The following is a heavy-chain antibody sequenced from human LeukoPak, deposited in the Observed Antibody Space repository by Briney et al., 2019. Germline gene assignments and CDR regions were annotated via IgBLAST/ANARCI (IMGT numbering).Heavy chain of an antibody. J-gene: IGHJ4*02. D-gene: IGHD1-26*01. CDR1: GYSLSSGYY. CDR3: ARGSAGRTDY. V-gene: IGHV4-38-2*02. Sequence: SKTLSLTCTVSGYSLSSGYYWGWSRPPPGKGREWIGSIYHSGSTYYNPSLKRRVTISVDTSKNQFSLKLSSVTAADTAVYYCARGSAGRTDYWGQGTLVTVSS. CDR2: IYHSGST.